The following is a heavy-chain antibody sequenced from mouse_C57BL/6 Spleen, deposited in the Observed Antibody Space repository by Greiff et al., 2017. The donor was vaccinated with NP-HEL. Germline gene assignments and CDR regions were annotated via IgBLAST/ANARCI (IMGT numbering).Heavy chain of an antibody. CDR1: GFTFSDFG. D-gene: IGHD1-1*01. Sequence: DVHLVESGGGLVKPGVSLKLSCAASGFTFSDFGTHWVRQAPAKGLEWVAYISSGCSTIYYADTVKGRFTISRDNAKNTLFLQMTSLRSEDTAMYYCARQTYYNGSSYGYAMDYWGQGTSVTVSS. CDR2: ISSGCSTI. J-gene: IGHJ4*01. V-gene: IGHV5-17*01. CDR3: ARQTYYNGSSYGYAMDY.